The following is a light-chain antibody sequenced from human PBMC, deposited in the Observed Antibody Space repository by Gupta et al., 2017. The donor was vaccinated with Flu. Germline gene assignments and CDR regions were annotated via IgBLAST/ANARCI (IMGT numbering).Light chain of an antibody. CDR2: DDS. J-gene: IGLJ3*02. V-gene: IGLV3-21*02. CDR1: NIEKIS. Sequence: YVLPQPPSVSLGPGQTASITFGADNIEKISVHWYQHKPGRAPVLVLYDDSDRPSDIPERFSGANSGNTATLTIDRVEVGDEADYDGQVWESSASPWVFGGGTKLTVL. CDR3: QVWESSASPWV.